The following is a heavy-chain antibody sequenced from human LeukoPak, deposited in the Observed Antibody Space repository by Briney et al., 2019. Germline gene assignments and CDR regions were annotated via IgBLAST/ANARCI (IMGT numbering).Heavy chain of an antibody. V-gene: IGHV3-66*01. J-gene: IGHJ2*01. CDR3: ASGSL. CDR1: GFTVSSNH. CDR2: IYSGGST. D-gene: IGHD1-26*01. Sequence: PGGSLRLSCAPSGFTVSSNHMSWVRQAPGKGLEWVSVIYSGGSTYYADFVEGRFPISRDNSKNTVNLQMNSLRAEDPAVYYCASGSLWGRGTLVAVSS.